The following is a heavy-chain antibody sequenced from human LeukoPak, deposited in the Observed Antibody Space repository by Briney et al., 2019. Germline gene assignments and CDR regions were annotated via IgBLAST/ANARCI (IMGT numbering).Heavy chain of an antibody. Sequence: GGSLRLSCAASGFTVSSNYMSWVRQAPGKGLDWVSIIYSGGSTYYADSVKGRFTISRDNSKNTLYLQMNSLRAEDTAVYYCASRGNYDILTGYYRSGLGYWGQGTLVTVSS. CDR3: ASRGNYDILTGYYRSGLGY. V-gene: IGHV3-66*02. CDR1: GFTVSSNY. D-gene: IGHD3-9*01. CDR2: IYSGGST. J-gene: IGHJ4*02.